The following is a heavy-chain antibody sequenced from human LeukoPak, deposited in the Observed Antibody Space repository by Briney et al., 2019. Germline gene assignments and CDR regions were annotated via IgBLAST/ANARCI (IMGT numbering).Heavy chain of an antibody. D-gene: IGHD3-10*01. CDR3: AREGVTMVRGVTKYYYYYGMDV. Sequence: PGGSLRLSCAASGFTVSSNYMSWVRQAPGKGLEWVSVIYSGGSTYYADSVKGRFTISRDNSKNTLYPQMNGLRAEDTAVYYCAREGVTMVRGVTKYYYYYGMDVWGQGTTVTVSS. J-gene: IGHJ6*02. CDR1: GFTVSSNY. CDR2: IYSGGST. V-gene: IGHV3-53*01.